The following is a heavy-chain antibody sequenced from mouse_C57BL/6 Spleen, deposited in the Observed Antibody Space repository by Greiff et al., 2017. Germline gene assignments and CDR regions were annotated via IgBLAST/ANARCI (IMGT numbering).Heavy chain of an antibody. CDR1: GYTFTSYW. CDR3: ARDTFAGTLDY. D-gene: IGHD4-1*01. V-gene: IGHV1-52*01. J-gene: IGHJ2*01. Sequence: QVQLQQSGAELVRPGSSVKLSCKASGYTFTSYWMHWVKQRPIQGLEWIGNIDPSDSETHYNQKFKDKATLTVDKSSNTAYMQLSSLTSDDSAVYNYARDTFAGTLDYWGQGTTLTVSS. CDR2: IDPSDSET.